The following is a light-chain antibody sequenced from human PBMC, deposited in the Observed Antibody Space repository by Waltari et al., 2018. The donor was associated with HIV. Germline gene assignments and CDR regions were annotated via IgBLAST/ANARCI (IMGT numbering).Light chain of an antibody. Sequence: SSELTQDPAVSVALGQTVRITCQGDRLIPYSATWAQQKPRQAPLLVIFDKNNRPPGIQDRFSGSSSGNTASLTITGNQAEDEGDDYCNSRDKSGNLVVFGGGTKLTAL. V-gene: IGLV3-19*01. CDR1: RLIPYS. CDR2: DKN. CDR3: NSRDKSGNLVV. J-gene: IGLJ2*01.